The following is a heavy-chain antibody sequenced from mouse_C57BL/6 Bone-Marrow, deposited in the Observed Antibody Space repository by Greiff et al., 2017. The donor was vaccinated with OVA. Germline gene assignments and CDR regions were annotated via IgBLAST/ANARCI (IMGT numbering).Heavy chain of an antibody. D-gene: IGHD2-2*01. CDR1: GFSFNTYA. Sequence: EVQLQESGGGLVQPKGSLKLSCAASGFSFNTYAMNWVRQAPGKGLEWVARIRSKSNNYATYYADSVKDRFTISRDDSESMLYLQMNNLKTEDTAMYYCVRQGGYDGGHYARDYWGQGTSVTVSS. V-gene: IGHV10-1*01. J-gene: IGHJ4*01. CDR2: IRSKSNNYAT. CDR3: VRQGGYDGGHYARDY.